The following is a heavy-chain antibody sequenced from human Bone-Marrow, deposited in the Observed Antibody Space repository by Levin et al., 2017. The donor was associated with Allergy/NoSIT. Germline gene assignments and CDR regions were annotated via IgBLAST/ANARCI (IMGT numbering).Heavy chain of an antibody. CDR3: AKYRGRGWFGGPFDS. CDR2: ISDVSGTT. D-gene: IGHD6-19*01. Sequence: SCAASGFTFGSYGMSWVRQAPGKGLEWVSGISDVSGTTSYADSVKGRFTVSRDNSMNTLYLQMNRLRTDDTALYFCAKYRGRGWFGGPFDSWGQGTLVTVAS. J-gene: IGHJ4*02. CDR1: GFTFGSYG. V-gene: IGHV3-23*01.